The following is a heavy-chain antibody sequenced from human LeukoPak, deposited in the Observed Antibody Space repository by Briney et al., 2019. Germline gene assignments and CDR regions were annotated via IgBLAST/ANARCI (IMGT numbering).Heavy chain of an antibody. D-gene: IGHD2-8*01. V-gene: IGHV3-48*04. J-gene: IGHJ3*02. Sequence: GGSLRLSCAASGFTFSSYSMNWVRQAPGKGLEWVSYISSSSSTIYYADSVKGRFTISRDNAKKSLYLQMNSLRAEDTAVYFCARVLGCTNGVCHDAFDIWGQGTVVTVSS. CDR2: ISSSSSTI. CDR3: ARVLGCTNGVCHDAFDI. CDR1: GFTFSSYS.